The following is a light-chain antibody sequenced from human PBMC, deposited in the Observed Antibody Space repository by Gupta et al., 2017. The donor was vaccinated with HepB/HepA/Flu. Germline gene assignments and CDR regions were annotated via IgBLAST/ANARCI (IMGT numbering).Light chain of an antibody. J-gene: IGKJ1*01. Sequence: DVVMTQSPLSLTVTLGQPASISCRSSQSLVHSDGNTYLSWFHQGQGQSPRRLIYEVSERDSGVPDRFSGSGSGTDFTLKISTVEADDVGIYYCRQDRYWPWTFGQGTKMEVK. CDR1: QSLVHSDGNTY. CDR2: EVS. V-gene: IGKV2-30*02. CDR3: RQDRYWPWT.